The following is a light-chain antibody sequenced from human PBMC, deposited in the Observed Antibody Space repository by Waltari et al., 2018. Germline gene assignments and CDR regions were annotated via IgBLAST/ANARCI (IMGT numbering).Light chain of an antibody. V-gene: IGLV2-8*01. CDR2: DVN. J-gene: IGLJ2*01. Sequence: QSALTQPPSASGSPGQSVTISCTGTSGDIGAYNSVNWYRQHPGKVPKLMIYDVNRRPSGLPDRFSGSKSGNTASLTVSGLQPEDEAVYYCNSFAGSDTVVFGGGTTLTVL. CDR1: SGDIGAYNS. CDR3: NSFAGSDTVV.